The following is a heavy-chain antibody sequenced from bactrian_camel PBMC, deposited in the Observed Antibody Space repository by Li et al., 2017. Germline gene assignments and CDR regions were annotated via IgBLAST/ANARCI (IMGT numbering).Heavy chain of an antibody. Sequence: VQLVESGGSLVEPGGSLRLSCVASGFTASLYAMSWVRQAPGKGHEWVSTIRSGGDNTYYLDSVKGRFTTSRDNAMNTVYLQMNSLKVEDTAVYYCFVIFDSGYVSRGQGTQVTVS. V-gene: IGHV3S40*01. J-gene: IGHJ4*01. CDR3: FVIFDSGYVS. CDR1: GFTASLYA. CDR2: IRSGGDNT.